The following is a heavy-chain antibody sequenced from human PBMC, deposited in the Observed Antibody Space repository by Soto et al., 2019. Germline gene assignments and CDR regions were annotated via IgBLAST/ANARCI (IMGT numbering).Heavy chain of an antibody. CDR1: GGTFRNSV. CDR3: ARDNARPHIGGTYYYVLDI. D-gene: IGHD2-21*01. V-gene: IGHV1-69*12. Sequence: QVHLEQSGSEVKKPGSSVKVSCKASGGTFRNSVITSVRQAPGQGLEWMGGIMPIFRPPAYAQTSQGRVTITADEFTNTAYMAWSGLSSDDPAVYYCARDNARPHIGGTYYYVLDIWGHGTKVTVSS. CDR2: IMPIFRPP. J-gene: IGHJ6*02.